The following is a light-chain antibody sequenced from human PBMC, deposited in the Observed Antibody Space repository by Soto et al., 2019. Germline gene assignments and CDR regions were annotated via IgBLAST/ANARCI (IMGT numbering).Light chain of an antibody. CDR1: RSVSSQ. CDR2: GAS. V-gene: IGKV3-15*01. J-gene: IGKJ4*01. Sequence: EIVMTQSPATLSVSPGERATLSCRASRSVSSQLAWYKQKPGQAPRLLMYGASTRATGIPARFSGSGSGTEFTLTISSLQSEDFAVYYCQQYNACPLTFGGGTKVEIK. CDR3: QQYNACPLT.